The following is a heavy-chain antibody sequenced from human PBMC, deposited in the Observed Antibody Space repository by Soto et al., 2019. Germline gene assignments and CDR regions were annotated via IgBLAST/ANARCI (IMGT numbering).Heavy chain of an antibody. V-gene: IGHV5-10-1*01. CDR3: ARQIYDSDTGPNFQYYFDS. CDR2: IDPSDSQT. Sequence: GESLKISCKGSGYSFAGYWITWVRQKPGKGLEWMGRIDPSDSQTYFSPSFRGHVTISVTKSITTVFLQWSSLRASDTAMYYCARQIYDSDTGPNFQYYFDSWGQGTPVTVSS. D-gene: IGHD3-22*01. J-gene: IGHJ4*02. CDR1: GYSFAGYW.